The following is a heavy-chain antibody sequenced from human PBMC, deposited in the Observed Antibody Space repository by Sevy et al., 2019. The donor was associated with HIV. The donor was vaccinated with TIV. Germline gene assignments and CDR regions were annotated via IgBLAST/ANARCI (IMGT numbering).Heavy chain of an antibody. V-gene: IGHV3-11*01. D-gene: IGHD2-15*01. J-gene: IGHJ3*02. CDR3: AREAIVSPDAFDI. CDR1: GFIFSDYY. Sequence: GGSLRLSCAASGFIFSDYYMNWIRQAPGKGLEWVSYISSTSGSDIYYADSVKGRFTISRDNAKNSLYLQMNSLRAEDTAVYYCAREAIVSPDAFDIWGPGTMVTVSS. CDR2: ISSTSGSDI.